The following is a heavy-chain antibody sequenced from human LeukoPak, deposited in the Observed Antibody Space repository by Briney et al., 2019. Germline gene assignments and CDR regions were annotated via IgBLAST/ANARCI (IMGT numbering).Heavy chain of an antibody. CDR1: GYTFTGYY. Sequence: ASVKVSCKASGYTFTGYYMHWMQQAPGQGLEWMGRINPNSGGTNYAQKFQGRVTTTRDTSISTAYMELSRLRSDDTAVYYCARRGYSYGYGMSLWGQGTLVTVSS. V-gene: IGHV1-2*06. CDR2: INPNSGGT. CDR3: ARRGYSYGYGMSL. D-gene: IGHD5-18*01. J-gene: IGHJ4*02.